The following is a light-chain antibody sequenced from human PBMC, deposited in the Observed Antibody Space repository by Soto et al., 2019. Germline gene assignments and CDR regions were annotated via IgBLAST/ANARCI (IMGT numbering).Light chain of an antibody. J-gene: IGLJ2*01. V-gene: IGLV1-40*01. CDR2: GNT. Sequence: QAVVTQPPLVSGAPGQRVTISCTGSSSNIGAGYDVHWYQQLPGTAPKLLIYGNTNRPSGVPDRFSGSKSGTSASLAINGLQAEDEADYYCQSYDSSLSASVFGGGTKLTVL. CDR1: SSNIGAGYD. CDR3: QSYDSSLSASV.